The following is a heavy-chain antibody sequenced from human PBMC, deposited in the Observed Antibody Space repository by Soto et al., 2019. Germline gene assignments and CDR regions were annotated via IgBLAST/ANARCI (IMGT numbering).Heavy chain of an antibody. Sequence: ASVKVSCKASGNTFTSYDINWVRQATGHGLEWMGWINPNSGNIGYVQKFQGRVTMNRDTAIRTAYMEVSRLRSDGTAVYYCARGRASGSYYLLDDWGQGTLVTVSS. V-gene: IGHV1-8*01. CDR2: INPNSGNI. CDR3: ARGRASGSYYLLDD. CDR1: GNTFTSYD. D-gene: IGHD3-10*01. J-gene: IGHJ4*02.